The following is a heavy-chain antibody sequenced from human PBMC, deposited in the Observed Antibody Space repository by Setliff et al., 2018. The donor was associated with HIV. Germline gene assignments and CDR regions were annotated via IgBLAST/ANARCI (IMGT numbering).Heavy chain of an antibody. D-gene: IGHD6-19*01. CDR1: GDSISSGGYY. J-gene: IGHJ3*02. Sequence: KPSETLSLTCTVSGDSISSGGYYWSWIRQPAGQGLEWIGRIYTSGNTNYNPSTNYTPSLKSRITISLETSRNQFSLRVTSVTATDTAVYYCTRQSPVAGSGAFDIWGQGTMVTVSS. CDR3: TRQSPVAGSGAFDI. V-gene: IGHV4-61*02. CDR2: IYTSGNT.